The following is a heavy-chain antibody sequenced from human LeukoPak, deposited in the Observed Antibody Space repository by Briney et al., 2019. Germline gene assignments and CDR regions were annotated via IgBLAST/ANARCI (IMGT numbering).Heavy chain of an antibody. D-gene: IGHD6-19*01. CDR2: IFYSGST. V-gene: IGHV4-34*12. J-gene: IGHJ4*02. Sequence: SETLSLTCAVYGGSFSAYYWSWIRQPPGKGLEWIGNIFYSGSTYYNPSLKSRVTISVDTSKSQFSLKLTSVTAADPAVYYCARQVQSHWLERWDYFDYWGQGTLVTVSS. CDR3: ARQVQSHWLERWDYFDY. CDR1: GGSFSAYY.